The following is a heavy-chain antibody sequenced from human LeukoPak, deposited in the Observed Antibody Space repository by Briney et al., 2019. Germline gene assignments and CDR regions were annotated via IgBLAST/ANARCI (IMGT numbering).Heavy chain of an antibody. CDR3: ARHGTISSESYFDY. Sequence: PSETLSLTCSVSGGSVSSYYWSWIRQSPGKGLEWIGYIHNSGRTNYSPSLKSRVTGFVDTSKNQVSLRLSSVTAADTAVYYCARHGTISSESYFDYWGQGALVTVSS. J-gene: IGHJ4*02. CDR2: IHNSGRT. V-gene: IGHV4-59*08. CDR1: GGSVSSYY. D-gene: IGHD1-14*01.